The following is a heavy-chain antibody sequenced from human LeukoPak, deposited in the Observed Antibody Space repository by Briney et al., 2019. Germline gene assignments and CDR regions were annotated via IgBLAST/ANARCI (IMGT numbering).Heavy chain of an antibody. CDR1: GGTFSNSG. CDR2: IIPMFNTA. Sequence: SVKVSCTASGGTFSNSGISWVRQAPGQGLEWMGGIIPMFNTANSAQRFQGRVIITTDESTSTAYMELSSLTSEDTAVYYCARDRTVGAPPLSAFDIWGQGTLVTVSS. D-gene: IGHD1-26*01. V-gene: IGHV1-69*05. J-gene: IGHJ3*02. CDR3: ARDRTVGAPPLSAFDI.